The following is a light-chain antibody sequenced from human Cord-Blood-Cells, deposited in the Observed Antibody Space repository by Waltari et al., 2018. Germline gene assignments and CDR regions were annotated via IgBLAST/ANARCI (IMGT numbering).Light chain of an antibody. CDR1: QSISSW. V-gene: IGKV1-5*03. CDR3: QQYNSYSPVT. Sequence: DIQMTQSPSTLSASVGDRVTITCRASQSISSWLAWYQQKPGKAPKLLIYKASSLESGVPSRFSGRGSGTEFTLNISSLQPDDFATYYYQQYNSYSPVTFGQGTRLEIK. J-gene: IGKJ5*01. CDR2: KAS.